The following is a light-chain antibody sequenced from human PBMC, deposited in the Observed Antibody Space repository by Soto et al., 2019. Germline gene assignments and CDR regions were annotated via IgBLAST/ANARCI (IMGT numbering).Light chain of an antibody. CDR1: SSNIGSNT. V-gene: IGLV1-44*01. CDR2: DND. J-gene: IGLJ1*01. CDR3: ATWDDSRNGYV. Sequence: QSVLTQPPAAPGTPGQMVTISASGSSSNIGSNTVSWYQQVPGTAPKLLIYDNDERPSGVPGRFSGSKSGTSASLAISGLQSEDEADYYCATWDDSRNGYVFGPGTKVTVL.